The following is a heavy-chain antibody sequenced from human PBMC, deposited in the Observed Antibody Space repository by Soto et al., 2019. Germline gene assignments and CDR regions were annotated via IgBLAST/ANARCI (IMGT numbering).Heavy chain of an antibody. Sequence: QVQLQESGPGLVKPSQTLSLTCTVSGGSISSGGYYWSWIRQHPGKGLEWIGYIYYSGSTYYNPSLKSRVTISVDTSKNQFSLKLSSVTAADTAVYYCARLFHTRRSGYRWSSWFDPWGQGTLVTVSS. CDR3: ARLFHTRRSGYRWSSWFDP. J-gene: IGHJ5*02. D-gene: IGHD3-3*01. CDR1: GGSISSGGYY. CDR2: IYYSGST. V-gene: IGHV4-31*03.